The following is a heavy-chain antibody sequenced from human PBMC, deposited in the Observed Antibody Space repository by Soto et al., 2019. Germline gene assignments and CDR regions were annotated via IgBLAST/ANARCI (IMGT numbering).Heavy chain of an antibody. J-gene: IGHJ3*02. Sequence: GESLKISCKGSGYSFTSYWIGWVRQMPGKGLEWMGIIYPGDSDTRYSPPFQGQVTISADKSISTAYLQWSSLKASDTAMYYCARSYDSCGYCGSRRAFYIWGQGTMVTVSS. CDR2: IYPGDSDT. CDR3: ARSYDSCGYCGSRRAFYI. CDR1: GYSFTSYW. D-gene: IGHD3-22*01. V-gene: IGHV5-51*01.